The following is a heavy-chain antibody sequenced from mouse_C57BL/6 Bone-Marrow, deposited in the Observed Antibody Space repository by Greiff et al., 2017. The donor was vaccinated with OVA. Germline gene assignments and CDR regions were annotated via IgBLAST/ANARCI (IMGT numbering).Heavy chain of an antibody. J-gene: IGHJ3*01. CDR3: ARDPWFAY. CDR1: GYTFTSYW. CDR2: IDPSDSYT. Sequence: QVQLQQPGAELVKPGASVKLSCKASGYTFTSYWMQWVKQRPGQGLEWIGEIDPSDSYTNYNQKCKGKATLTVDTSSSTAYMQLSSLTSEDSAVYYCARDPWFAYWGQGTLVTVSA. V-gene: IGHV1-50*01.